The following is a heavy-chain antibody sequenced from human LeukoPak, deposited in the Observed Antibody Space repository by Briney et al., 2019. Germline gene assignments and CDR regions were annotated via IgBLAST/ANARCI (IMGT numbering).Heavy chain of an antibody. CDR1: GGSISSSNW. V-gene: IGHV4-4*02. CDR3: ARLYYYDSSGYSSS. Sequence: PSGTLSLTCAVSGGSISSSNWWSWVRQPPGKGLEWIGEIYHSGSTNYNPSLKSRVTISVDTSKNQFSLKLSSVTAADTAVYYCARLYYYDSSGYSSSWGQGTLVTVSS. D-gene: IGHD3-22*01. CDR2: IYHSGST. J-gene: IGHJ4*02.